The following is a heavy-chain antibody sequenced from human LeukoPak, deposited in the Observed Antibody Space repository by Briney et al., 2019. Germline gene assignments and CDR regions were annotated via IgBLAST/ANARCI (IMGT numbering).Heavy chain of an antibody. Sequence: ASVKVSCKASGGTFSSYAISWVRQAPGQGLEWMGWISAYNGNTNYAQKVQGRVTMTTDTSTSTAYMELRSLRSDDTAVYYCARDKYSGYERDAFDIWGQGTMVTVSS. CDR1: GGTFSSYA. D-gene: IGHD5-12*01. CDR3: ARDKYSGYERDAFDI. CDR2: ISAYNGNT. J-gene: IGHJ3*02. V-gene: IGHV1-18*01.